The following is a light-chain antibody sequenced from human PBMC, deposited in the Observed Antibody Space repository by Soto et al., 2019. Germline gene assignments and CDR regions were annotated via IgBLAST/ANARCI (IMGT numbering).Light chain of an antibody. J-gene: IGKJ1*01. Sequence: EVVMTQSPATLSVSPGERASLSCRASETVATNLAWYQQKPGQAPRLLISGASTRAAGISGRFRGSGSGTEFTLTISSLRSEDSAIYYCQQYFEWPPMTFGQGTRWIS. CDR3: QQYFEWPPMT. V-gene: IGKV3-15*01. CDR2: GAS. CDR1: ETVATN.